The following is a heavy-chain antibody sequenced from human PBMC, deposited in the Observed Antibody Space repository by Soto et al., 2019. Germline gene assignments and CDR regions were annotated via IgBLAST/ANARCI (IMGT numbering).Heavy chain of an antibody. D-gene: IGHD1-26*01. J-gene: IGHJ4*02. CDR2: ISGSGDST. V-gene: IGHV3-23*01. CDR1: GFTFSTYA. Sequence: GGSLRLSCAASGFTFSTYAMSWVRQAPGKGLEWVSAISGSGDSTHYTDSVKGRFTISRDNSKNTLFLQMNSLRVEDTAVYYCAVRKTGSYFDYWGQGTLVTVSS. CDR3: AVRKTGSYFDY.